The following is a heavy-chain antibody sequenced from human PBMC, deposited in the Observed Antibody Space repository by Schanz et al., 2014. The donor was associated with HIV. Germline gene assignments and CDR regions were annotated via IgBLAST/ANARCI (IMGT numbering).Heavy chain of an antibody. V-gene: IGHV4-34*01. J-gene: IGHJ4*02. CDR3: AGSEGRRGRERPLFGS. CDR1: GSSFNDYY. D-gene: IGHD3-16*01. CDR2: INHSGIP. Sequence: QVRLPQWGAGLLKPSETLSLTCAVYGSSFNDYYWGWIRQAPGKGPEWIGEINHSGIPNYNPSLESGVAVTADATKNDSPLRQREGTAADATVYYCAGSEGRRGRERPLFGSWGQGTLVTVSS.